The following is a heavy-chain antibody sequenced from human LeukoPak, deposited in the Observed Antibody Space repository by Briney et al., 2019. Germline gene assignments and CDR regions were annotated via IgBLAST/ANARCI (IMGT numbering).Heavy chain of an antibody. CDR3: ARGQYDFWSGYDVNWFAP. Sequence: SQTLSLTCSVSGGSIRTGLLYWNWIRQPAGQGLEWIGRIYPSVSTNYNPSLKSRVTISVDTSKNHFSLQLSSVDAADTALYCCARGQYDFWSGYDVNWFAPWGQGTLVTVSS. V-gene: IGHV4-61*02. J-gene: IGHJ5*02. D-gene: IGHD3-3*01. CDR2: IYPSVST. CDR1: GGSIRTGLLY.